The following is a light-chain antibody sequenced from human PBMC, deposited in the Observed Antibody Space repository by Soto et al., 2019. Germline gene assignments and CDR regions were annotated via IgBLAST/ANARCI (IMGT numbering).Light chain of an antibody. CDR1: SSNIGARFE. V-gene: IGLV1-40*01. J-gene: IGLJ2*01. CDR2: GNN. Sequence: QSVLSQPPSVSGAPGQGVTISCTGSSSNIGARFEVNWYQQRPGTAPKLLVYGNNNRPSGVPDRFSGSKSGTSASLAITGLQAEDEAVYYCQSYDSSLRGSLVGGGTKLTVL. CDR3: QSYDSSLRGSL.